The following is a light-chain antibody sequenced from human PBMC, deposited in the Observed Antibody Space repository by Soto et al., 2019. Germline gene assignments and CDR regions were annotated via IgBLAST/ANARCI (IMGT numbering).Light chain of an antibody. CDR2: QVS. V-gene: IGLV2-14*01. CDR3: TSFTSSNTWV. CDR1: SSDIGYYNY. J-gene: IGLJ3*02. Sequence: QSALTQPASVSGSPGQPITISCAGTSSDIGYYNYVSWYQQHPGKAPKLMIYQVSHRPSGVSNRFSGSKSGYTASLTISGLQAEDEADYHCTSFTSSNTWVFGGGTQLTVL.